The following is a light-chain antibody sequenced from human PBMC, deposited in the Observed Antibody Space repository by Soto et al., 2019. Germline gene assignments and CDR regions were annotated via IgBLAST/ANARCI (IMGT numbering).Light chain of an antibody. CDR1: SSNIGSNP. CDR3: AAWDDSLNGYV. CDR2: SNN. V-gene: IGLV1-44*01. J-gene: IGLJ1*01. Sequence: QSVLTQPPSASGTPGQRVPISCSGSSSNIGSNPVNWYQQLPGTAPQLLIYSNNQRPSGVPDRFSGSKSGTSASLAISGLQSEDEAEYYCAAWDDSLNGYVFGTGTKLTVL.